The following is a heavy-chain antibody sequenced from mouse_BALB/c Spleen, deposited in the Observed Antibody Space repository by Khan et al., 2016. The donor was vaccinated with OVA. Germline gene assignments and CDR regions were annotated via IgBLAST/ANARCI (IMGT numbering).Heavy chain of an antibody. V-gene: IGHV1S135*01. CDR1: GYSFTTYY. D-gene: IGHD1-1*01. Sequence: VQLKESGPELMKPGASVKISCKASGYSFTTYYIHWVKQSHGKSLEWIGYIDPFNDDTNYNQKFKGKATLTVDKSSSTAYMHLSSLTSEDSAVYYCASHGSSSWFAYWGQGTLVTVSA. CDR3: ASHGSSSWFAY. CDR2: IDPFNDDT. J-gene: IGHJ3*01.